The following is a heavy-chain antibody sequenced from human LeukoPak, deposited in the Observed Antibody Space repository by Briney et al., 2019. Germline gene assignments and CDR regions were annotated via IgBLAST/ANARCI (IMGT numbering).Heavy chain of an antibody. D-gene: IGHD5-18*01. CDR1: GGSNSSSNW. V-gene: IGHV4-4*02. J-gene: IGHJ4*02. CDR2: IYHSGST. Sequence: SGTLSLTCAVSGGSNSSSNWWSWVRQPPGKGLEWIGEIYHSGSTNYNPSLKSRVTISVDKSKNQFSLKLSSVTAADTAVYYCARLVGYSYGNFDYWGQGTLVTVSS. CDR3: ARLVGYSYGNFDY.